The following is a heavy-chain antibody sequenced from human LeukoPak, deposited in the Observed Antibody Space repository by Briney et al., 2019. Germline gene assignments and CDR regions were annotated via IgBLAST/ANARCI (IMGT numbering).Heavy chain of an antibody. Sequence: SETLSLTCTVSGGSISSSSYYWGWIRQPPGKGLEWIGSIYYSGSTYYNPSLKSRVTISVDTSKNQFSLKLSSVTAADTAVYYCARGGRRWLQFSKLYFDYWGQGTLVTVSS. V-gene: IGHV4-39*01. CDR2: IYYSGST. J-gene: IGHJ4*02. CDR1: GGSISSSSYY. CDR3: ARGGRRWLQFSKLYFDY. D-gene: IGHD5-24*01.